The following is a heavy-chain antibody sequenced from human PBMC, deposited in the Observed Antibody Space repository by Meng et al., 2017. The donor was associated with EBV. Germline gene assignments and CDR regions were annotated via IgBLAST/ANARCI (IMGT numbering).Heavy chain of an antibody. CDR3: AKDRGGTTSRFDD. V-gene: IGHV3-23*01. D-gene: IGHD2-2*01. CDR2: ISGGGGRT. CDR1: GFSFSSYT. J-gene: IGHJ5*02. Sequence: EVQLLESXGGLVQRGGSRRLSCATSGFSFSSYTMSWVRQAPGEGLEWVSAISGGGGRTYYADSVKGRFTISRDGSTSTLYLQMDGLRAEDTAVYYCAKDRGGTTSRFDDLGQGTRGTVSS.